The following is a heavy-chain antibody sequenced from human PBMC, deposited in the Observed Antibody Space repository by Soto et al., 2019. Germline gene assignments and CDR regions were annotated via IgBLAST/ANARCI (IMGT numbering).Heavy chain of an antibody. CDR2: IYPGDSNT. CDR3: AKQTFYRTAH. D-gene: IGHD2-21*02. Sequence: PGESLKISCKGSGYSFTNYWIGWVRQMPGKGLEWMGIIYPGDSNTRYSPSFQGQVTMSADKSISTAYLQWNSLKGSDTAMYYCAKQTFYRTAHWGQGTLVTVYS. V-gene: IGHV5-51*01. J-gene: IGHJ4*02. CDR1: GYSFTNYW.